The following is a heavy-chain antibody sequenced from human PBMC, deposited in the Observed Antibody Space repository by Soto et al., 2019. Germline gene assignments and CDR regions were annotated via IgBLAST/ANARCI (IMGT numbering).Heavy chain of an antibody. CDR3: ARVVPSSSGSYYYYYYYGMDV. CDR2: IYYSGST. J-gene: IGHJ6*02. CDR1: GGSISSGGYY. V-gene: IGHV4-31*03. Sequence: QVQLQESGPGLVKPSQTLSLTCTVSGGSISSGGYYWSWIRQHPGKGLEWIGYIYYSGSTYYNPSLQSRVTISVDTSKSESSLKLSCVPPADTALYYCARVVPSSSGSYYYYYYYGMDVWGQGTTVTVSS. D-gene: IGHD3-22*01.